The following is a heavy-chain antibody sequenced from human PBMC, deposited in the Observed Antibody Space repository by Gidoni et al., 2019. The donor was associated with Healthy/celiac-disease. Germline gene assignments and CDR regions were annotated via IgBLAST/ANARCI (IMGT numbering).Heavy chain of an antibody. Sequence: QVQLVQSGAEVKKPGASVKVSCKASGYTFTSYYMHWVRQAPGQGLEWMGIINPSGGSTSYAQKFQGRVTMTRDTSTSTVYMELSSLRSEDTAVYYCARGGLGYCSGGSCYSTLEIDYWGQGTLVTVSS. CDR1: GYTFTSYY. V-gene: IGHV1-46*01. D-gene: IGHD2-15*01. J-gene: IGHJ4*02. CDR3: ARGGLGYCSGGSCYSTLEIDY. CDR2: INPSGGST.